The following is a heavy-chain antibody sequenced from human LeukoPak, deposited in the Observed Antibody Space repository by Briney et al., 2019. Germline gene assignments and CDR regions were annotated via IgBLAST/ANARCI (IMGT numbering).Heavy chain of an antibody. CDR2: IIPIFGTA. CDR1: GGTFSSYA. CDR3: ARSTTYYDILTGSYFDP. D-gene: IGHD3-9*01. V-gene: IGHV1-69*05. J-gene: IGHJ5*02. Sequence: SVKISCKASGGTFSSYAISWVRQAPGQGLEWMGGIIPIFGTANYAQKFQGRVTITTDESTSTAYMELSSLRSEDTAVYYCARSTTYYDILTGSYFDPWGQGTLVTVSS.